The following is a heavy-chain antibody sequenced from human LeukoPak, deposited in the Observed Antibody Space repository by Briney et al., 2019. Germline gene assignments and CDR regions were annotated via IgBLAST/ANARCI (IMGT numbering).Heavy chain of an antibody. J-gene: IGHJ2*01. D-gene: IGHD6-13*01. Sequence: GRSLRLSCAASGFTFSSYAMHWVRQAPGKGLEWEAVISYDGSNKYYADSVKGRFTISRDNSKNTLYLQMNSLRAEDTAVYYCASPGYSSSGDWYFDLWGRGTLVTVSS. CDR2: ISYDGSNK. CDR1: GFTFSSYA. V-gene: IGHV3-30-3*01. CDR3: ASPGYSSSGDWYFDL.